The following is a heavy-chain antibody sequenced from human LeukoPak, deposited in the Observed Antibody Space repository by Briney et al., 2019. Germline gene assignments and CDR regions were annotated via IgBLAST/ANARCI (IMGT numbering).Heavy chain of an antibody. J-gene: IGHJ4*02. Sequence: PGGSLRLSCAASGFTFSTYTMNWVRQAPGKGLEWLSYITSSSNSIYYAYSVSGRFTISRDNAKNSLYLQMDNLSADATAFYYCARASSGYGFYSNYGGEGTLVSVS. CDR1: GFTFSTYT. CDR2: ITSSSNSI. V-gene: IGHV3-48*01. D-gene: IGHD3-22*01. CDR3: ARASSGYGFYSNY.